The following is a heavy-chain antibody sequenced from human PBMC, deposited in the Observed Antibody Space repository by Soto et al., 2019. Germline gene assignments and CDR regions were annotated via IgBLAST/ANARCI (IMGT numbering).Heavy chain of an antibody. CDR2: IYPGDSDT. D-gene: IGHD4-17*01. CDR3: ARHGFYGDYAPNYFDP. J-gene: IGHJ5*02. CDR1: GYNFATYC. V-gene: IGHV5-51*01. Sequence: PGESLKISCKGSGYNFATYCIAWVLQMPGKGLEYMGIIYPGDSDTRYSPSFQGQVTFSADKSINTAYLQWSSLKALDTAMYYCARHGFYGDYAPNYFDPWGQGTMVTVSS.